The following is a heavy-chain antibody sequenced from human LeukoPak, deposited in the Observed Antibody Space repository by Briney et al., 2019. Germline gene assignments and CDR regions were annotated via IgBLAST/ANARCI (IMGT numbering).Heavy chain of an antibody. J-gene: IGHJ4*02. V-gene: IGHV4-31*03. D-gene: IGHD3-22*01. CDR1: GGSISSGGYY. CDR3: ARVSARYYYDSSGYFFDY. CDR2: IYYSGST. Sequence: SETLSLTCTVSGGSISSGGYYWSWIRQHPGKGLEWIGYIYYSGSTYYNPSLKSRVTISVDTSKNQFSLKLSSVTAADTAVYYCARVSARYYYDSSGYFFDYWGQGTLVTVSS.